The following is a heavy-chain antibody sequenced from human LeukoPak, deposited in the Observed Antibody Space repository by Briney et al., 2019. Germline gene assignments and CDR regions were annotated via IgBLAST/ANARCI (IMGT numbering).Heavy chain of an antibody. D-gene: IGHD1-20*01. CDR2: IYYSGST. J-gene: IGHJ6*02. V-gene: IGHV4-59*01. CDR1: GGSISSYY. CDR3: ARGGSITGTYYYYYGMDV. Sequence: PSETLSLTCTVSGGSISSYYWSWIRQPPGKGLEWIGYIYYSGSTNYNPSLKSRVTISVDTSKSQFSLKLSSVTAADTAVYYCARGGSITGTYYYYYGMDVWGQGTTVTVSS.